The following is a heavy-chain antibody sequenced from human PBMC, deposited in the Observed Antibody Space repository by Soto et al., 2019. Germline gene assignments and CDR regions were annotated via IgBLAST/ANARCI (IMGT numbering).Heavy chain of an antibody. Sequence: SETLSLTCTVSGGSISSSSYYWGWIRQPPGKGLEWIGSIYYSGSTYYNPSLKSRVTISVDTSKNQFSLKLSSVTAADTAVYYCARHFSSDSGYDFIDYWGQGTLVTVSS. CDR1: GGSISSSSYY. CDR2: IYYSGST. V-gene: IGHV4-39*01. D-gene: IGHD5-12*01. CDR3: ARHFSSDSGYDFIDY. J-gene: IGHJ4*02.